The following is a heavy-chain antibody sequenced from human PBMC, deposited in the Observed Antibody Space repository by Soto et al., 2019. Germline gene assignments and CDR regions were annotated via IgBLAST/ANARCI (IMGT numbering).Heavy chain of an antibody. V-gene: IGHV1-3*01. D-gene: IGHD3-22*01. CDR3: ARRGDYYDSSGYYYFDY. CDR1: GYTFTSYA. Sequence: ASVKVSCKASGYTFTSYAMHWVRQAPGQRLEWMGWINAGNGNTKYSQKFQGRVTITRDTSASTAYMELSGLRSEDTAVYYCARRGDYYDSSGYYYFDYWGQGTLVTVSS. CDR2: INAGNGNT. J-gene: IGHJ4*02.